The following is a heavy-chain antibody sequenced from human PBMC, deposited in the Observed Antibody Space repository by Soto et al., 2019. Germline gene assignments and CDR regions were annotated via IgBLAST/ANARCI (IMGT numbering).Heavy chain of an antibody. CDR3: ARGETYLGV. CDR2: IIPIFDSR. D-gene: IGHD3-16*01. Sequence: QVQLVQSGAEVKKPGSSVKVSCKASRDAFSKYAFNWVRQAPGQGLEWMGWIIPIFDSRNYAEKFQGRVTITADESTSRAYMELRSLRFEDTAVYYCARGETYLGVWGQGTTVTVSS. J-gene: IGHJ6*02. CDR1: RDAFSKYA. V-gene: IGHV1-69*01.